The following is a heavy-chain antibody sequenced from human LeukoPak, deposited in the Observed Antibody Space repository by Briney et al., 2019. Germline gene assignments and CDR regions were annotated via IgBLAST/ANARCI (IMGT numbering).Heavy chain of an antibody. CDR1: GYTFTGYY. V-gene: IGHV1-2*02. CDR3: ARGTYYYYYYYMDV. J-gene: IGHJ6*03. CDR2: INPNSGGT. Sequence: ASVKVSCKASGYTFTGYYMHWVRQAPGQGLEWMGWINPNSGGTNYAQKFQGRVTMTRDTSISTAYMELSRLRSDDTAVYYCARGTYYYYYYYMDVWGQGTVVTVSS.